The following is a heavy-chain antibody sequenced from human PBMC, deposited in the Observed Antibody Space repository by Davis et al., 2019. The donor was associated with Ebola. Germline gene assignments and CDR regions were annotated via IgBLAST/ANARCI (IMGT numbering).Heavy chain of an antibody. CDR2: INPHNGNT. D-gene: IGHD5-12*01. CDR3: ARAIVAGNWFDP. CDR1: GYTFTNYG. J-gene: IGHJ5*02. Sequence: AASVKVSCKASGYTFTNYGITWVRQAPGQGLEWMGWINPHNGNTNYAQNVQGRVTMTTDTSTSTAYMEVGSLRSDDTAVYYCARAIVAGNWFDPWGQGTLVTVSS. V-gene: IGHV1-18*04.